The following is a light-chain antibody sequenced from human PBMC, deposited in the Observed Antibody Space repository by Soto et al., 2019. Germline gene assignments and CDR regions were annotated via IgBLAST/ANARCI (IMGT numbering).Light chain of an antibody. CDR3: QQYNNWPLT. J-gene: IGKJ4*01. V-gene: IGKV3-15*01. CDR2: SAS. Sequence: EIVLTQSPATLSVSQGERATLSCRASESVSNNLAWYQQKPGQAPRLLIYSASARATGIPARFSGSGSGTEFTLTISSLQSEDFAVYYCQQYNNWPLTFGGGTKVEIK. CDR1: ESVSNN.